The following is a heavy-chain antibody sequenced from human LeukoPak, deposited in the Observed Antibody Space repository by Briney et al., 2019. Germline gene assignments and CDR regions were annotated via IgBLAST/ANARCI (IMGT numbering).Heavy chain of an antibody. CDR3: ARERSDSSSFYYYVDV. D-gene: IGHD6-19*01. CDR1: GFSFSNYV. CDR2: IAHDGSNK. Sequence: GGSLRLSCAASGFSFSNYVMQWVRQVPGKGLEWVALIAHDGSNKYYADSVKGRFTISRDNSKNTLYLQMNSLRAEDTAVYYCARERSDSSSFYYYVDVWGKGTTVTISS. J-gene: IGHJ6*03. V-gene: IGHV3-30*03.